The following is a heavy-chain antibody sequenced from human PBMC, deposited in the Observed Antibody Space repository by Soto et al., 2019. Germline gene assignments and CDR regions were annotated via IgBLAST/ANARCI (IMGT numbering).Heavy chain of an antibody. CDR3: AKDRITIFGVVIPYLFDP. D-gene: IGHD3-3*01. J-gene: IGHJ5*02. CDR1: GFTFSSYA. V-gene: IGHV3-23*01. CDR2: IIGSGGST. Sequence: EVQLLESGGGLVQPGGSLRLSCAASGFTFSSYAMSWVRQAPGKGLEWVSAIIGSGGSTYYADSVKGRFTMSRDNSKNTLYLQMNSLRGEDTAVYYCAKDRITIFGVVIPYLFDPWGQGTMVTVSS.